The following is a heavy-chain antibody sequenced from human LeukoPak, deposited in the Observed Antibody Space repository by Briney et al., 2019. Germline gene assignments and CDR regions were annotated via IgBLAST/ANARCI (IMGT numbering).Heavy chain of an antibody. D-gene: IGHD6-13*01. Sequence: GRSLRLSCAASGFTFSSYGMHWVRQAPGKGLEWVAVIWFVGSNKYSADSVKGRFTISRDNSKNTLYLQMNSLRAEDTAVYYCARTYSNSWDDYYYYGMDVWGQGTTVTVSS. V-gene: IGHV3-33*01. J-gene: IGHJ6*02. CDR2: IWFVGSNK. CDR1: GFTFSSYG. CDR3: ARTYSNSWDDYYYYGMDV.